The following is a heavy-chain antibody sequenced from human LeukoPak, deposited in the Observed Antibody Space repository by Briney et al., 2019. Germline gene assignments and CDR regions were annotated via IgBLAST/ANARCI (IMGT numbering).Heavy chain of an antibody. V-gene: IGHV4-39*07. J-gene: IGHJ4*02. D-gene: IGHD6-19*01. Sequence: KSSETLSLTCIVSGGSINNSGYFWGWIRQSPGKGLEWIGSIYYSGTSYSKPSLNSRVTISIDTSKNQFSLKLDSVTAADTAVYYCARAPNPYSSGWYVFDHWGQGTLVTVSS. CDR3: ARAPNPYSSGWYVFDH. CDR1: GGSINNSGYF. CDR2: IYYSGTS.